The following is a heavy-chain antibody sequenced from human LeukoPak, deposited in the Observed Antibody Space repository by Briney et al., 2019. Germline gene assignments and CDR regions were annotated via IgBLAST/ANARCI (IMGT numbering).Heavy chain of an antibody. D-gene: IGHD3-9*01. J-gene: IGHJ4*02. Sequence: GESLKISCKGSGYSFTSYWIGWVRQMPGKGLEWMGIIYPGDSDTRYSPSFQGQVTISADKSTSTAYLQWSSLKASDTAMYYCARQVYDILTGYQDYFDYWGQGTLVTVSS. CDR3: ARQVYDILTGYQDYFDY. V-gene: IGHV5-51*01. CDR2: IYPGDSDT. CDR1: GYSFTSYW.